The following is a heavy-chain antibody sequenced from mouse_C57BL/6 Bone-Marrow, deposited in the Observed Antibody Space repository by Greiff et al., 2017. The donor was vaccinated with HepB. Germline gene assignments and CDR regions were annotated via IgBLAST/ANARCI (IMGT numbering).Heavy chain of an antibody. CDR1: GYTFTSYW. CDR3: ARGGGEKAY. J-gene: IGHJ3*01. CDR2: IDPSDSYT. V-gene: IGHV1-69*01. Sequence: QVQLQQPGAELVMPGASVKLSCKASGYTFTSYWMHWVKQRPGQGLEWIGEIDPSDSYTNYNQKFKGKSTLTVDKSSSTAYMQLSSLTAEDSAVYYCARGGGEKAYWGQGTLVTVSA.